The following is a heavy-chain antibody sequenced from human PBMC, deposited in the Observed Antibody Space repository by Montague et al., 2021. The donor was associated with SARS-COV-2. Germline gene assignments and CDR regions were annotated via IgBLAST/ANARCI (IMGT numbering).Heavy chain of an antibody. CDR2: IYYRGST. Sequence: SETLSLTCTVSGGSLSSDYWSWIRQPPGKGLEWIGYIYYRGSTNYNPSLKSRVTLSVDTSKNQFSLKVYSVTAADTAIYYCARKGSGRSDLAYWGQGTLVTVSS. V-gene: IGHV4-59*01. J-gene: IGHJ4*02. CDR3: ARKGSGRSDLAY. CDR1: GGSLSSDY. D-gene: IGHD1-26*01.